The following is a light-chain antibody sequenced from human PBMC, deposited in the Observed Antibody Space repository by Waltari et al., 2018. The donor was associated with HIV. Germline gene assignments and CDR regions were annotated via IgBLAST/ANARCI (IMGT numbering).Light chain of an antibody. CDR3: AAWDDSLNAWV. J-gene: IGLJ3*02. CDR1: SSNIGRNN. V-gene: IGLV1-44*01. CDR2: SNN. Sequence: QSVLTQPPSASGTPGQRLSISCSGSSSNIGRNNVNWYQQLPGTAPKLLIYSNNQRPSGVPDRFSGSKSGTSASLAISGLQSEDEADYYCAAWDDSLNAWVFGGGTKLTVL.